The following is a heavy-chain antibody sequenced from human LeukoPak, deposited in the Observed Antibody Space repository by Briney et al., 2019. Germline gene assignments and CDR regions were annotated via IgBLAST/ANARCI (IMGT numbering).Heavy chain of an antibody. J-gene: IGHJ5*02. Sequence: PSETLSLTCAVSGYSISSGYYWGWIRQPPGKGREWIGSIYHSGSTYYNPSLKSRVTISVDTPKNQFSLKLSSVTAADTAVYYCARLPIFGVVIDSWFDPWGQGTLVTVSS. CDR2: IYHSGST. CDR3: ARLPIFGVVIDSWFDP. V-gene: IGHV4-38-2*01. D-gene: IGHD3-3*02. CDR1: GYSISSGYY.